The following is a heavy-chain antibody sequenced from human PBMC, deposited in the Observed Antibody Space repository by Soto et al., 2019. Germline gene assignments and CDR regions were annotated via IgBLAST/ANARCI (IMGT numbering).Heavy chain of an antibody. V-gene: IGHV1-18*01. CDR3: AGVGYQLLSPYYYYYMDV. Sequence: VQLMQSGAEVKQPGASVKVSCKASDYSFANFGVTWVRQAPGQGLEWMGWIGANSGNTNYAQKFQGRVTMTTDTSTNTTYMELGSLRSDDTAVYYCAGVGYQLLSPYYYYYMDVWGKGTSVTVSS. J-gene: IGHJ6*03. CDR2: IGANSGNT. D-gene: IGHD2-2*01. CDR1: DYSFANFG.